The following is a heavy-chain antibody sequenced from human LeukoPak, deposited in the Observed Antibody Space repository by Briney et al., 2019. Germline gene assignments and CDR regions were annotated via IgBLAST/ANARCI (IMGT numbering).Heavy chain of an antibody. CDR3: ARDTYGDYSIDY. D-gene: IGHD4-17*01. CDR1: GFTFISYS. V-gene: IGHV3-48*01. CDR2: ISSSSSTI. Sequence: GGSLRLSCVASGFTFISYSMNWVRQAPGKGLEWVSYISSSSSTIYYADSVQGRFTISRDNAKNSLYLQMNSLRAEDTALYYCARDTYGDYSIDYWGQGTLVTVSS. J-gene: IGHJ4*02.